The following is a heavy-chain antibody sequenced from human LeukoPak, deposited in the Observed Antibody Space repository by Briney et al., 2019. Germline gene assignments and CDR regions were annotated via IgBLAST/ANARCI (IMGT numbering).Heavy chain of an antibody. D-gene: IGHD3-22*01. J-gene: IGHJ3*02. Sequence: GGSLRLSCAASGFTVSSTHMVWVRQAPGKGLEWVSVIYTGGSSYYAGSVQGRFIISRDISKNTLYLQMNSLRAEDSALYYCARGGRGSAAVVAPRSLDIWGQGTMVTVSS. CDR1: GFTVSSTH. V-gene: IGHV3-53*01. CDR3: ARGGRGSAAVVAPRSLDI. CDR2: IYTGGSS.